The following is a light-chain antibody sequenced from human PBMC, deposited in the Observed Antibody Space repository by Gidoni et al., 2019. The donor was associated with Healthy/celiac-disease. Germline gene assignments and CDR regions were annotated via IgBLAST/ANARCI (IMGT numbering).Light chain of an antibody. CDR3: QQSYSTPPT. CDR2: AAS. Sequence: DIQMIQSPSSLSASVGDRVTITCRASQSISSYLNWYQQKPGKDPKLLIYAASSLQSGVPSRFSGSGSGTDFTLTISSLQPEDFATYYCQQSYSTPPTFGGGTKVEIK. J-gene: IGKJ4*01. V-gene: IGKV1-39*01. CDR1: QSISSY.